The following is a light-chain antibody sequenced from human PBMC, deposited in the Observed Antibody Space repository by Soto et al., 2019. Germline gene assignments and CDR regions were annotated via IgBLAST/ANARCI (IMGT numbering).Light chain of an antibody. CDR1: QSVSSSY. Sequence: EIVLTQSPGTLSFSPWQRATLSCRASQSVSSSYLAWYQQKPGQAPRLLIYGASSRATGIPDRFSGSGSGTEFTLTISSLQPDDFATYYCQQYNSYSFGQGTKVDI. CDR2: GAS. J-gene: IGKJ1*01. V-gene: IGKV3-20*01. CDR3: QQYNSYS.